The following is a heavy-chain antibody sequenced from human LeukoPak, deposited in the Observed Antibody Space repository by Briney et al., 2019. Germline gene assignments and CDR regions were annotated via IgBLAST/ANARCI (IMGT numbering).Heavy chain of an antibody. CDR3: ARRYYGDYQTPYFDY. CDR2: INPNSGGT. J-gene: IGHJ4*02. Sequence: ASVKVSCKASGYTFTGYYMRWVRQAPGQGLEWMGWINPNSGGTNYAQKFQGRATMTRDTSISTAYMELSRLRSDDTAVYYCARRYYGDYQTPYFDYWGQGTLVTVSS. D-gene: IGHD4-17*01. CDR1: GYTFTGYY. V-gene: IGHV1-2*02.